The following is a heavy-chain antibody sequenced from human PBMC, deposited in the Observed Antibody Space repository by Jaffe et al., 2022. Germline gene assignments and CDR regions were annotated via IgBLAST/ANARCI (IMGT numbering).Heavy chain of an antibody. D-gene: IGHD4-17*01. Sequence: QVQLQESGPGLVKPSETLSLTCTVSGGSISSYYWSWIRQPPGKGLEWIGYIYYSGSTNYNPSLKSRVTISVDTSKNQFSLKLSSVTAADTAVYYCARGPPHYGDYVGGWFDPWGQGTLVTVSS. CDR3: ARGPPHYGDYVGGWFDP. V-gene: IGHV4-59*01. CDR1: GGSISSYY. CDR2: IYYSGST. J-gene: IGHJ5*02.